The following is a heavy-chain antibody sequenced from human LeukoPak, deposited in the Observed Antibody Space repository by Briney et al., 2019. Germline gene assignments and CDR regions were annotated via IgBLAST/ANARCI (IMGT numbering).Heavy chain of an antibody. CDR2: INQAGSEE. CDR1: GFTFSNYW. Sequence: GGSLRLSCAASGFTFSNYWMSWVCQAPEKGLECVATINQAGSEEYYVDSVKGRFTISRDNAKNSAFLQMNSLGAEDMAVYYCARADWYSIDYWGQGTQVTVSS. J-gene: IGHJ4*02. CDR3: ARADWYSIDY. D-gene: IGHD2-21*02. V-gene: IGHV3-7*01.